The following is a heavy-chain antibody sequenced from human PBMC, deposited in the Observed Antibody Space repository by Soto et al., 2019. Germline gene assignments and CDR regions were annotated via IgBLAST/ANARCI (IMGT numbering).Heavy chain of an antibody. CDR3: AKAPGIAAAAPDFFDY. J-gene: IGHJ4*02. CDR2: ISGSGGST. V-gene: IGHV3-23*01. CDR1: WFTFCSYA. D-gene: IGHD6-13*01. Sequence: PGGSLRLSCSAPWFTFCSYAISWVRQAPGEGLEWVSAISGSGGSTYYADSVKGRFTISRDNSKNTPYLQMKSLRAEDTAVYYCAKAPGIAAAAPDFFDYWGQGTLVTVSS.